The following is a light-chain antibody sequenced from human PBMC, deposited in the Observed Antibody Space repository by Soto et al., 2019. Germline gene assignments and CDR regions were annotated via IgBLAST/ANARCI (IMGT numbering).Light chain of an antibody. Sequence: QSVLTQAPSASGTPGLRVTISCSGSSSNIGINTVNWYQHLPGTAPKLLIYANNQRPSGVPDRFSGSKSGTSASLAISGLQSEDEADYYCAAWDGSLNGVVFGGGTKLTVL. CDR3: AAWDGSLNGVV. CDR2: ANN. V-gene: IGLV1-44*01. CDR1: SSNIGINT. J-gene: IGLJ2*01.